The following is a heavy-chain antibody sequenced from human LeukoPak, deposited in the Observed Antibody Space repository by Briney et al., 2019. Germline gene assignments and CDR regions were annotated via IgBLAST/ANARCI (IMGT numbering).Heavy chain of an antibody. CDR1: GFTFSSYS. V-gene: IGHV3-21*01. Sequence: PGGSLRLSCAASGFTFSSYSMNWVRQAPGKGLEWVSSISSSSSCIYYADSVKGRFTISRDNAKNSLYLQMNSLRAEDTAVYYCARDGAMAGAFDIWGQGTMVTVSS. D-gene: IGHD5-18*01. J-gene: IGHJ3*02. CDR3: ARDGAMAGAFDI. CDR2: ISSSSSCI.